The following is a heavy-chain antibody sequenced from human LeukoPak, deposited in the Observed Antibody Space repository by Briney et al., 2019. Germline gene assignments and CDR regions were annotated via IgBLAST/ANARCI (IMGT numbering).Heavy chain of an antibody. CDR2: IIPIFGTA. Sequence: SVKVSCKASGGTFSSYAISWVRQAPGQGLEWMGGIIPIFGTANYAQKFQGRVTITTDESTSTAYMELSSLRSEDTAVYYCARDSGLGWIVVAGSYYFDYWGQGTLVTVSS. CDR3: ARDSGLGWIVVAGSYYFDY. J-gene: IGHJ4*02. CDR1: GGTFSSYA. D-gene: IGHD6-19*01. V-gene: IGHV1-69*05.